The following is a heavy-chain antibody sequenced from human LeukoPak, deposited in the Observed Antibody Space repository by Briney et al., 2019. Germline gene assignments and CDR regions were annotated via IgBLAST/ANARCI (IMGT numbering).Heavy chain of an antibody. J-gene: IGHJ4*02. D-gene: IGHD6-6*01. Sequence: GGSLRLSCAASGFTFSDHYMDWVRQAPGKGLEWVGRATNKANSYTTEYAASVKGRFTTSRDDSRNSLYLQMNSLKTEDTAVYYCARVMEYSYDFWGQGTLVTVS. V-gene: IGHV3-72*01. CDR2: ATNKANSYTT. CDR1: GFTFSDHY. CDR3: ARVMEYSYDF.